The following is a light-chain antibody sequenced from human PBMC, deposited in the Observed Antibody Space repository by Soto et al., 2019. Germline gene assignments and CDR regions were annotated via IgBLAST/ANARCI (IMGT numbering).Light chain of an antibody. J-gene: IGKJ5*01. CDR2: KVS. Sequence: EVVMTQSPLSLPVTLGPPASISCRSRQGLVHSDGNTYLTWFQLRPGQSPRRLIAKVSNRDSGVPARFSGSGSGSVFTLKISRVGAEDVWVYYCMQGTYWATFGQGTRLEIK. V-gene: IGKV2-30*02. CDR1: QGLVHSDGNTY. CDR3: MQGTYWAT.